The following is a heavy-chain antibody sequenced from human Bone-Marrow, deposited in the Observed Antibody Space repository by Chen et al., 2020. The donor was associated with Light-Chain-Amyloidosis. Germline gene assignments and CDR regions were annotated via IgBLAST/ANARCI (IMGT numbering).Heavy chain of an antibody. CDR1: GFTFSNYD. J-gene: IGHJ5*02. Sequence: EVQLVESGRSLVKPGGSLRLSCAASGFTFSNYDMNWVRQAPGKGLEWISAVTNSSSNIYYADSVRGRFTISRDNAKNSLYLQMNSLRAEDTAMYYCASSAPDPSSWGQGTLVTVSS. V-gene: IGHV3-21*01. CDR3: ASSAPDPSS. CDR2: VTNSSSNI.